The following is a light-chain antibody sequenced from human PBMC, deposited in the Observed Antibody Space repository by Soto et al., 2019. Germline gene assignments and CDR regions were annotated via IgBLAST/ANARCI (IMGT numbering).Light chain of an antibody. J-gene: IGKJ4*01. CDR3: QQYGISPLT. V-gene: IGKV3-20*01. CDR1: QTIDSRY. Sequence: EVVLTQSPGTLSLSPGERAALTCRASQTIDSRYLAWYQQKPGRAPRLLISGASNRAAGIPDRFSGSGSGTDFSLTVSRLEPEDFAVYYCQQYGISPLTFGGGTKLELK. CDR2: GAS.